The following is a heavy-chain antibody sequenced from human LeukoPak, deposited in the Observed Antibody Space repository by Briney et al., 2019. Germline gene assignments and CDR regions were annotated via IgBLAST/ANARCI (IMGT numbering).Heavy chain of an antibody. J-gene: IGHJ4*02. CDR3: ARGTSYDYGGNAPFDY. V-gene: IGHV4-38-2*02. D-gene: IGHD4-23*01. CDR1: GYPISSGYY. CDR2: IYHSGST. Sequence: SVTLSLTCTVSGYPISSGYYWGWIRQPPGKGLGWIGSIYHSGSTYYNPSLKSRVTISVDTSKNQFSLKLSSVTAADTAVYYCARGTSYDYGGNAPFDYWGQGTLLTVSS.